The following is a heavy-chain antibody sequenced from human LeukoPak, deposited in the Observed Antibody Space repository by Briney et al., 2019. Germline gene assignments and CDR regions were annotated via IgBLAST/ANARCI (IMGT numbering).Heavy chain of an antibody. CDR3: ARVYPDDTIFGVVIHYFDY. J-gene: IGHJ4*02. D-gene: IGHD3-3*01. V-gene: IGHV1-18*01. CDR2: ISAYNGNT. CDR1: GYTFTSYG. Sequence: GASVKVSCKASGYTFTSYGISWVRQAPGQGLEWMGWISAYNGNTNYAQKLQGRVTMTTDTSTSTAYMELRSLRSDDTAVYYCARVYPDDTIFGVVIHYFDYWGQGTLVTVSS.